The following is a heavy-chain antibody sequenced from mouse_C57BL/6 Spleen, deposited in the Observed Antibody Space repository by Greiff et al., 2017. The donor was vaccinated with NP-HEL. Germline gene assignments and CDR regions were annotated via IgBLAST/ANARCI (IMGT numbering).Heavy chain of an antibody. CDR3: ARYGIWDYYGSSYFDY. V-gene: IGHV7-3*01. D-gene: IGHD1-1*01. Sequence: EVNVVESGGGLVQPGGSLSLSCAASGFTFTDYYMSWVRQPPGKALEWLGFIRNKANGYTTEYSASVKGRFTISRDNSQSILYLQMNALRAEDSATYYCARYGIWDYYGSSYFDYWGQGTTLTVSS. CDR2: IRNKANGYTT. CDR1: GFTFTDYY. J-gene: IGHJ2*01.